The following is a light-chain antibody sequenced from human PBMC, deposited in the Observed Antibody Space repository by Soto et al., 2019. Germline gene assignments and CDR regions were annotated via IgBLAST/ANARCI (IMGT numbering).Light chain of an antibody. J-gene: IGKJ4*01. CDR3: QQANSFPLT. V-gene: IGKV1-12*01. CDR1: QGISRW. Sequence: DIQMTQSPYSVSASVGDRVTITCRASQGISRWLAWYQQIPGKAPKLLFYAASSLPIGVPSRFSGSGSGTAFTLTISRLQPEDFATYYCQQANSFPLTFGGGTKVEIK. CDR2: AAS.